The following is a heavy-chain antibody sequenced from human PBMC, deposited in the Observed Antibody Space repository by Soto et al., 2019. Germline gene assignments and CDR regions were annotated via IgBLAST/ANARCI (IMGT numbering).Heavy chain of an antibody. V-gene: IGHV4-39*01. CDR2: IYYSGST. CDR1: GGSISSSSYY. J-gene: IGHJ4*02. CDR3: ARRGFMGATTIDY. Sequence: SETLSLTCTVSGGSISSSSYYWGWIRQPPGKGLEWIGSIYYSGSTYYNPSLKSRVTISVDTSKNQLSLKLSSVTAAYTAVYYCARRGFMGATTIDYWGQGTLVTVSS. D-gene: IGHD1-26*01.